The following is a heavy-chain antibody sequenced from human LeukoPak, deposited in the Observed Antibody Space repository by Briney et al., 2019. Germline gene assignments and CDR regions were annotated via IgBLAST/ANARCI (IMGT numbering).Heavy chain of an antibody. CDR2: ISWNSGSI. Sequence: GGSLRLSCAASGFTFDDYAMHWVRQAPGKGLEWVSGISWNSGSIGYADSVKGRFTISRDNAKNSLYLQMNSLRAEDTALYYCAKDLRRSSWSVFDYWGQGTQVTVSS. CDR1: GFTFDDYA. V-gene: IGHV3-9*01. CDR3: AKDLRRSSWSVFDY. D-gene: IGHD6-13*01. J-gene: IGHJ4*02.